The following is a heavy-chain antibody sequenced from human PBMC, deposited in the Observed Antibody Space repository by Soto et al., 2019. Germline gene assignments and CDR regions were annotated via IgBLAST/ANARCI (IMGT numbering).Heavy chain of an antibody. CDR2: ISPYTGKT. V-gene: IGHV1-18*04. D-gene: IGHD3-10*01. CDR1: GYIFLTYG. Sequence: ASVKVSCKASGYIFLTYGHSWVRQAPGQGLEWMGWISPYTGKTNYAQKFQGRLTMTTDTSTSTVYMELRSLRSDDTAVYYCARDLDGSGSYYTDYWGRGTLVTVSS. J-gene: IGHJ4*02. CDR3: ARDLDGSGSYYTDY.